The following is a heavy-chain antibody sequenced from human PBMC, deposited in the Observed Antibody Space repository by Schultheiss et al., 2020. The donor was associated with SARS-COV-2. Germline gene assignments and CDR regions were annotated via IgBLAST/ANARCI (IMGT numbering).Heavy chain of an antibody. CDR1: GFTFSSYE. V-gene: IGHV3-48*03. J-gene: IGHJ4*02. CDR2: ISSSSSTI. D-gene: IGHD2-15*01. CDR3: ARAGSGYCSGGSCSRFDY. Sequence: GGSLRLSCAASGFTFSSYEMNWVRQAPGKGLEWVSYISSSSSTIYYADSVKGRFTISRDNAKNSLYLQMNSLRAEDTAVYYCARAGSGYCSGGSCSRFDYWGQGTLVTVSS.